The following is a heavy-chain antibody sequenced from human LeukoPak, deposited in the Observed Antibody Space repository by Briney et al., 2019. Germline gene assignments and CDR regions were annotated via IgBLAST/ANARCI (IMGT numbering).Heavy chain of an antibody. J-gene: IGHJ4*02. V-gene: IGHV4-38-2*02. CDR2: IYHSGST. CDR1: GYSISSGYY. D-gene: IGHD2-8*02. Sequence: PSETLSLTCTVSGYSISSGYYWGWIRQPPGKGLEWIGSIYHSGSTYYNPSLKSRVTISVDTSKNQFSLKLSSVTAADTAVYYCASLKWGMALDYWGQGTLVTVSS. CDR3: ASLKWGMALDY.